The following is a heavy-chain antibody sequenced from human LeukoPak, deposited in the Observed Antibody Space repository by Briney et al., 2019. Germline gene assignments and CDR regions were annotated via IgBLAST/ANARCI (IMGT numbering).Heavy chain of an antibody. CDR3: ARDVSGGSYYY. CDR1: GFTFSSYSMN. Sequence: GSLRLSCAASGFTFSSYSMNWVRQAPGKGLEWIGSIYYSGSTYYNPSLKSRVTISVDTSKNQFSLKLSSVTAADTAVYYCARDVSGGSYYYWGQGTLVTVSS. D-gene: IGHD5-24*01. CDR2: IYYSGST. V-gene: IGHV4-59*05. J-gene: IGHJ4*02.